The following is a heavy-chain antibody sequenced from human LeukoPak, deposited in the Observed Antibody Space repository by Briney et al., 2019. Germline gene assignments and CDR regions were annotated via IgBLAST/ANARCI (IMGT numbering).Heavy chain of an antibody. CDR2: IVVGSGNT. CDR3: AAPFGAPSGSYESPLSYYDGMDV. J-gene: IGHJ6*02. CDR1: VFTFTSSA. V-gene: IGHV1-58*02. Sequence: SVKVSCKASVFTFTSSAMQWVRQARGQRLEWIGWIVVGSGNTNYAQKFQERVTITRDMSTSTAYMELSSLRSEDTAVYYCAAPFGAPSGSYESPLSYYDGMDVWGQGTTVTVSS. D-gene: IGHD1-26*01.